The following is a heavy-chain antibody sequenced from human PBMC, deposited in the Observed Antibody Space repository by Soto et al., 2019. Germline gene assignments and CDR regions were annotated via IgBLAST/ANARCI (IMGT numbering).Heavy chain of an antibody. D-gene: IGHD6-6*01. Sequence: PGGSLRLSCVASGFTFRNFGMHWVRQAPGKGLEWVAVISNDENIKQYADSVRGRFAIGRDNSKNTLYLQVTSLRAEDTAIYYCARGLRSVLDYWGQGALVTVSS. CDR1: GFTFRNFG. J-gene: IGHJ4*02. CDR3: ARGLRSVLDY. CDR2: ISNDENIK. V-gene: IGHV3-33*01.